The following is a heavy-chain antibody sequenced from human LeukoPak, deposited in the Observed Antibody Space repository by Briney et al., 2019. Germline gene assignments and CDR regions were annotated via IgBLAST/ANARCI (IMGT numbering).Heavy chain of an antibody. CDR2: ISYDGSNK. Sequence: PGRSLRLSCAASGFTFSSYGMHWVRQAPGKGLEWVAVISYDGSNKYYADSVKGRFTISRDNSKNTLYLQMNSLRAEDTAVYYCAKDYSGSSPGGWGRGTLVTVSS. CDR3: AKDYSGSSPGG. CDR1: GFTFSSYG. D-gene: IGHD1-26*01. V-gene: IGHV3-30*18. J-gene: IGHJ4*02.